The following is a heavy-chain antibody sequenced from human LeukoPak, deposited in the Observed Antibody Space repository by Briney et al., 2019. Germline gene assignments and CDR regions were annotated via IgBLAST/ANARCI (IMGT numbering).Heavy chain of an antibody. CDR2: INQDGGEK. D-gene: IGHD2-2*02. CDR3: ARGPRRYQLLYEH. Sequence: SGGSLRLAWAAAGFTFSSYWMGWVRQAPGKGLEWVANINQDGGEKYYVESVKGRFTISRDNAKNSLYLQMNSLRAEDTAVYYCARGPRRYQLLYEHWGQGTLVTVSS. V-gene: IGHV3-7*01. J-gene: IGHJ1*01. CDR1: GFTFSSYW.